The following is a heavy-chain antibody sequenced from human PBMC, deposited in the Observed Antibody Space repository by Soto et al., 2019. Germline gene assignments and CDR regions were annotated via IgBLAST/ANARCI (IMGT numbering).Heavy chain of an antibody. J-gene: IGHJ6*04. CDR1: GFTVSSKY. D-gene: IGHD2-15*01. CDR3: ARDAVFCDGGGCNGTPLAV. Sequence: GGSLRLCCAASGFTVSSKYMTWVRQAPGKGLEWVLLIQSGGTTYYADSVKGRFTISRDTSENTLHLQMDSRRVEDTAGDYCARDAVFCDGGGCNGTPLAVWAKGPTATVSP. CDR2: IQSGGTT. V-gene: IGHV3-66*01.